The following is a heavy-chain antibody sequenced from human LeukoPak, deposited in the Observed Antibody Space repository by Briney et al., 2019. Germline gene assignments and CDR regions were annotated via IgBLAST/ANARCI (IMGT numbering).Heavy chain of an antibody. V-gene: IGHV3-23*01. CDR1: GFTFSSYA. J-gene: IGHJ4*02. CDR3: AKDRAYSSGWRGVYYFDY. D-gene: IGHD6-19*01. Sequence: PGGSLRLSCAASGFTFSSYAMSWVRQAPGKGLVWVSAISGSGGSTYYADSVKGRFTISRDNSKNTLYLQMNSLRAEDTAVYYCAKDRAYSSGWRGVYYFDYWGQGTLVTVSS. CDR2: ISGSGGST.